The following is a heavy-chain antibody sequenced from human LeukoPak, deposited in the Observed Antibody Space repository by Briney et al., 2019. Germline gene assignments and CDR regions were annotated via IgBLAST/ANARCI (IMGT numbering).Heavy chain of an antibody. D-gene: IGHD3-10*01. CDR3: ARDQDFIIDY. J-gene: IGHJ4*02. V-gene: IGHV1-18*01. Sequence: ASVKVSCKTSGYTFTSYGISWVRHAPGQGLEWMGWISTYNGDTKYAQKFQSRVTMTTDTSTSTAYMEVRSLTSDDTAIYYGARDQDFIIDYWGQGTLVTASS. CDR1: GYTFTSYG. CDR2: ISTYNGDT.